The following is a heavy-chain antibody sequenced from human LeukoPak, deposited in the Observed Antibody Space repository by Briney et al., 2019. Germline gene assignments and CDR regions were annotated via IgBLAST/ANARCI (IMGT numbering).Heavy chain of an antibody. J-gene: IGHJ4*02. CDR1: GGSFSGYY. Sequence: SETLSLTCAVYGGSFSGYYWSWIRQPPGKGLEWIGSIYHSGSTYYNPSLKSRVTISVDTSKNQFSLKLSSVTAADTAVYYCARLVGATLVFDYWGQGTLVTVSS. D-gene: IGHD1-26*01. V-gene: IGHV4-34*01. CDR3: ARLVGATLVFDY. CDR2: IYHSGST.